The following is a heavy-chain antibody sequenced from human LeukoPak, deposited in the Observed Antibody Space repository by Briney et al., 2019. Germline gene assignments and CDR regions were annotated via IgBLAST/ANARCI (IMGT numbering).Heavy chain of an antibody. CDR3: AKANWISSADAVF. J-gene: IGHJ4*02. Sequence: GGSLRLSCAASGFSFSTYAMSWVREAPAGGLEWVSSLRGNGDTFYADSVKGRFTVSRDDSRTTVYLQLNNLRVEDTAIYSCAKANWISSADAVFWGQGTVVTVSS. D-gene: IGHD2-2*03. CDR1: GFSFSTYA. V-gene: IGHV3-23*01. CDR2: LRGNGDT.